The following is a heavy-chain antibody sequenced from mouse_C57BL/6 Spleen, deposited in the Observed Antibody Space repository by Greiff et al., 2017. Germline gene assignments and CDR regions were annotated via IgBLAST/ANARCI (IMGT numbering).Heavy chain of an antibody. CDR2: IWSGGST. D-gene: IGHD1-1*01. J-gene: IGHJ4*01. CDR3: ARNPGSSACYAMDY. V-gene: IGHV2-2*01. Sequence: VQLVESGPGLVQPSPSLSISCTVSGFSLTSYGVHWVRQSPGKGLEWLGVIWSGGSTDYNTAFISRLSISKDNSTCQVFFKMNSLQADDTAIYYCARNPGSSACYAMDYWGQGTSVTVSS. CDR1: GFSLTSYG.